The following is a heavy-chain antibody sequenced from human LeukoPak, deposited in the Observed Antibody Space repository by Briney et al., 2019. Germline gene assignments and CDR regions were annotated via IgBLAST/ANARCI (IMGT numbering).Heavy chain of an antibody. Sequence: ASQTLSLTCDVSGGFISSGTHYWTWVRQPVGKGLEWLGRVFTSGNPTYNSSLKSRLTISIDKSKNQFSLKLSSVTAADTAVYYCARHVGGWSHFDHWGQGTLVTVSS. CDR1: GGFISSGTHY. CDR3: ARHVGGWSHFDH. CDR2: VFTSGNP. J-gene: IGHJ4*02. D-gene: IGHD6-19*01. V-gene: IGHV4-61*02.